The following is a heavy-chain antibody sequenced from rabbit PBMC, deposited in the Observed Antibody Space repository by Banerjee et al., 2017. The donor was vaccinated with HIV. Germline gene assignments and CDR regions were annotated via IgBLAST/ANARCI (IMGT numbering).Heavy chain of an antibody. CDR1: GFSFSSSYY. D-gene: IGHD7-1*01. Sequence: QEQLEESGGDLVKPEGSLTLTCTASGFSFSSSYYMCWVRQAPGKGLEWIGCIYTGDGNTYYASWVNGRFTISKTSSTTVTLQMTSLTAADTATYFCARDLADYTGYYAFNLWGQGTLVTVS. CDR2: IYTGDGNT. CDR3: ARDLADYTGYYAFNL. J-gene: IGHJ4*01. V-gene: IGHV1S45*01.